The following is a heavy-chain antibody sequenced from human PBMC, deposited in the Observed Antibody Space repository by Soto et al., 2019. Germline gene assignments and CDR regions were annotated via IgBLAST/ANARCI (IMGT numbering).Heavy chain of an antibody. J-gene: IGHJ4*02. V-gene: IGHV3-30*03. CDR2: ISYDGSNR. CDR3: VSWVSAHLDK. D-gene: IGHD2-8*01. CDR1: GFTFSSYG. Sequence: GGSLRLSCAASGFTFSSYGMHWVRQAPGKGLEWVAVISYDGSNRHYADSVKGRFTISRDKARNTVALQMSNLRAEDTALYYCVSWVSAHLDKWGPGTLVTVSS.